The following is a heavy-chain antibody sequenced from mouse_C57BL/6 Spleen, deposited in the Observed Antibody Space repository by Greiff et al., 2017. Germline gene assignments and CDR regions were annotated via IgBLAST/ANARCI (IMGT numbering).Heavy chain of an antibody. CDR2: IYPGDGDT. Sequence: VKLVASGAELVKPGASVKISCKASGYAFSSYWMNWVKQRPGKGLEWIGQIYPGDGDTNYNGKFKGKATLTAAKSSSTAYMQISSLTTEDSAVYFCARGNYENYIDYGGQGTTLTVSS. CDR1: GYAFSSYW. CDR3: ARGNYENYIDY. V-gene: IGHV1-80*01. J-gene: IGHJ2*01. D-gene: IGHD2-1*01.